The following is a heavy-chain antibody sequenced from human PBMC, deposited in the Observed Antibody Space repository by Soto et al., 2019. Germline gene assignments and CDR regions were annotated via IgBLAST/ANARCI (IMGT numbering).Heavy chain of an antibody. V-gene: IGHV4-59*11. CDR1: GDAITRHY. CDR2: FFHTGTA. J-gene: IGHJ2*01. D-gene: IGHD4-17*01. CDR3: ARNYGGNSQFFDL. Sequence: QVQLQESGPGLVKPSETLSLTCSVSGDAITRHYWSWIRQSPGKGLEGLGYFFHTGTAPYNPSLKSRVSMSVDTSKNQFSLRLTSVIPADTAVYFCARNYGGNSQFFDLWGRGTLVTVSS.